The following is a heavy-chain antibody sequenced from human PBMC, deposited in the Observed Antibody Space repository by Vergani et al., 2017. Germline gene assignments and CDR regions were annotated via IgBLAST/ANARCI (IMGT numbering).Heavy chain of an antibody. CDR1: GYTFTSYY. J-gene: IGHJ4*02. CDR2: INPSGGSK. CDR3: ARDRDEGPYFDY. V-gene: IGHV1-46*01. Sequence: QVQLVQSGAEVKKPGASVKVSCKASGYTFTSYYMHWVRQAPGQGLEWRGIINPSGGSKSYAQKFQGRVTMTRDTSTSTVYMELSSLRSEDTAVYYCARDRDEGPYFDYWGQGTLVTVSS. D-gene: IGHD5-24*01.